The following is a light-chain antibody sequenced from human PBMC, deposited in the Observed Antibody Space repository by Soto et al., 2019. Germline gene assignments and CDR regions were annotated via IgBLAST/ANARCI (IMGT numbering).Light chain of an antibody. J-gene: IGKJ4*01. V-gene: IGKV3-15*01. CDR3: QQCFDWPLT. Sequence: EIVLTQSPATLSLSPGERATLSCRASQSVKTFLVWYQQRPGQAPRLLIYAASTRATGIPARFSGGGSGTEFTLTISSLQSEDFAVYYCQQCFDWPLTFGGGTKVDIK. CDR2: AAS. CDR1: QSVKTF.